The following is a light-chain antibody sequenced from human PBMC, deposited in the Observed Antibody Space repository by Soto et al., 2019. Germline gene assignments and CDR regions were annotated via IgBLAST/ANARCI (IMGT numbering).Light chain of an antibody. CDR1: QNLIKN. CDR3: QLFGRSVT. CDR2: DAS. J-gene: IGKJ3*01. Sequence: EIVMTQSPATLSVSPGERATLSCRASQNLIKNLAWYQKKPGQTPRLLIYDASTRATGIPGRFSGSGSRTDFTLTISRLEPEDCAVYYCQLFGRSVTFGPGTKVDIK. V-gene: IGKV3-15*01.